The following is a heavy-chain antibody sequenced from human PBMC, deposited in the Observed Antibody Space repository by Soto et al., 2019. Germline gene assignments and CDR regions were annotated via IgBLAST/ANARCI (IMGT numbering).Heavy chain of an antibody. D-gene: IGHD2-15*01. CDR3: ASIISPCSGGSCYALEAFDI. Sequence: ASVEVSCKASGYTFTSYYMHWVRQAPGQGLEWMGIINPSGGSTSYAQKFQGRVTMTRDTSTSTVYMELSSLRSEDTAVYYCASIISPCSGGSCYALEAFDIWGQGTMVTVSS. V-gene: IGHV1-46*01. CDR2: INPSGGST. J-gene: IGHJ3*02. CDR1: GYTFTSYY.